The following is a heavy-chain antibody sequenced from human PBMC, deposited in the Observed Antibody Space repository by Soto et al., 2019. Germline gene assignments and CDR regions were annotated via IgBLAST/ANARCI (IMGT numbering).Heavy chain of an antibody. CDR2: IYHSGST. CDR3: ARGSADSGYVYYFDY. D-gene: IGHD5-12*01. V-gene: IGHV4-30-2*01. J-gene: IGHJ4*02. CDR1: GGSIRSGGYS. Sequence: SETLTLTCAVSGGSIRSGGYSWSWIRQPPGKGLEWIGYIYHSGSTYYNPSLKSRVTISVDRSKNQFSLKLSSVTAADTAVYYCARGSADSGYVYYFDYWGQGTLVTVSS.